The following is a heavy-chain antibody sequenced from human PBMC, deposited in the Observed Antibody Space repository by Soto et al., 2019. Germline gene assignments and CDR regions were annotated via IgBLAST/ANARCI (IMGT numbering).Heavy chain of an antibody. CDR1: GYTFTAYY. CDR2: VNPNSGGT. D-gene: IGHD3-10*01. CDR3: ARGDSRSGSYSYYYYGMDV. V-gene: IGHV1-2*02. J-gene: IGHJ6*02. Sequence: ASVKVSCKASGYTFTAYYMHWVRQAPGQGLEWMGWVNPNSGGTNYAQKFQGRVTMTRDTSITTAYMELSRLRSDDTAVYYCARGDSRSGSYSYYYYGMDVWGQGTTVTVSS.